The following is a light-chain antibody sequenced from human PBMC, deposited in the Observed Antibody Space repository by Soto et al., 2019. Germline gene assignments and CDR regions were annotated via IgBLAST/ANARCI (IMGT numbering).Light chain of an antibody. V-gene: IGKV3-15*01. J-gene: IGKJ2*01. Sequence: EIVMTQSPATLSVSPGGRATLSCRASQSVASNLAWYQQKPGQAPRLLIHGASTRANGIPTRFSGSGSGTDFILIISSLQSEDFAIYYCQQYYNWPPYTFGQGTKLEIK. CDR1: QSVASN. CDR2: GAS. CDR3: QQYYNWPPYT.